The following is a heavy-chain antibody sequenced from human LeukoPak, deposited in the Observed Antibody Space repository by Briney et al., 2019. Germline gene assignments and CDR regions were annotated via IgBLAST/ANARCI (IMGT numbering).Heavy chain of an antibody. J-gene: IGHJ4*02. D-gene: IGHD3-16*01. V-gene: IGHV3-23*01. CDR2: INGGGGST. CDR1: GFTFSSSG. Sequence: GGSLRLSCAASGFTFSSSGMNWVRQAPGKGLEWVSAINGGGGSTYYADSVKGRFTISRDNSKNTLYLQMNSLRAEDTAVYYCAKAPGGIVGYWGQGALVTVSS. CDR3: AKAPGGIVGY.